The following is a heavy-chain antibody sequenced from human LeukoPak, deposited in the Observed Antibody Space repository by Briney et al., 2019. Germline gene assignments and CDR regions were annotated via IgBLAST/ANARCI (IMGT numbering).Heavy chain of an antibody. D-gene: IGHD6-13*01. J-gene: IGHJ6*03. Sequence: GGSLRLSCAASGFTFSTFNMNWVRQAPGKGLEWVSSISYRSSDIEYADSVKGRFTISRDNTKKSLYLQMSGLRAEDTAVYYCARVYSSSWYSGYLYMDLWGKGTTVTVSS. CDR3: ARVYSSSWYSGYLYMDL. CDR1: GFTFSTFN. V-gene: IGHV3-21*01. CDR2: ISYRSSDI.